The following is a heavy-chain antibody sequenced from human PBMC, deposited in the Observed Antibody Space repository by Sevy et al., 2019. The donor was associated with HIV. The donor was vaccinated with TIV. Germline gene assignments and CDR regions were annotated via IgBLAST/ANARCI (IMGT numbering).Heavy chain of an antibody. V-gene: IGHV3-33*01. CDR3: ARYWGRDGHSIDY. J-gene: IGHJ4*02. D-gene: IGHD3-16*01. Sequence: GGSLRLTCATSGFIFSNYAMHWIRQAPGKGLEWVAVIWYDGTDKYYADSVQGRFTISRDNSKSTLYLQMNSLRVEDTAVYYCARYWGRDGHSIDYWGQGTLVTVSS. CDR2: IWYDGTDK. CDR1: GFIFSNYA.